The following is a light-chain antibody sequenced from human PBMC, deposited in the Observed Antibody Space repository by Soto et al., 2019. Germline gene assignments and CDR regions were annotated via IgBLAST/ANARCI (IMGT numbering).Light chain of an antibody. Sequence: DIVMTQSPDSLAVSLGERATINCKSSQSVLYSSNNKNYLTWYQQKPGQPPKLLIYWASTRESGVPDRFSGSGSGPDFTLPISSLQAEDVAVYYCQQYYSTPWTFGQGNKVEIK. CDR2: WAS. V-gene: IGKV4-1*01. CDR1: QSVLYSSNNKNY. CDR3: QQYYSTPWT. J-gene: IGKJ1*01.